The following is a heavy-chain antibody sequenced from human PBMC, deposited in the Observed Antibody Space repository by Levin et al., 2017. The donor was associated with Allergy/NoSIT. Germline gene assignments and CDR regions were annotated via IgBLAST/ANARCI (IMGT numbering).Heavy chain of an antibody. CDR2: VWYDESNK. CDR3: ARESGRLMIITPGAFDV. D-gene: IGHD3-16*01. J-gene: IGHJ3*01. V-gene: IGHV3-33*01. CDR1: GFTFNNYG. Sequence: LPGGSLRLSCAASGFTFNNYGMHWVRQAPGKGLEWVAVVWYDESNKYYADSVKGRFTISRDNSKNMLYLQMNSLRTEDTAVYYCARESGRLMIITPGAFDVWGQGTLVTVSS.